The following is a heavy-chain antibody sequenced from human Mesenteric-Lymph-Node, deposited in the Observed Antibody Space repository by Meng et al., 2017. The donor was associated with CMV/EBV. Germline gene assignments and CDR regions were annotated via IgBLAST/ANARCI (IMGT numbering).Heavy chain of an antibody. CDR2: INWNGGST. Sequence: GESLKISCAASGFTFDDYGMSWVRQAPGKGLEWVSDINWNGGSTGYADSVKGRFTISRDNAKNSLYLQMNSLRAEDTAFYYCARHTTGYSTSYYDYWGQGTLVTVSS. CDR3: ARHTTGYSTSYYDY. V-gene: IGHV3-20*04. D-gene: IGHD2-2*01. CDR1: GFTFDDYG. J-gene: IGHJ4*02.